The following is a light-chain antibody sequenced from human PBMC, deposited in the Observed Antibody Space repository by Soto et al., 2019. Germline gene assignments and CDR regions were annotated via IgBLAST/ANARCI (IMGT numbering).Light chain of an antibody. Sequence: EIVLTQSPGTLSLSPGERATLSCRASQSVSSTVAWYQQKPGQAPRLLIYSVSTRATGIPARFSGSGSGTEFTLTISSLQSEDFAVYYCQQYNDWPTTFGQGTKVDI. J-gene: IGKJ1*01. CDR2: SVS. V-gene: IGKV3-15*01. CDR3: QQYNDWPTT. CDR1: QSVSST.